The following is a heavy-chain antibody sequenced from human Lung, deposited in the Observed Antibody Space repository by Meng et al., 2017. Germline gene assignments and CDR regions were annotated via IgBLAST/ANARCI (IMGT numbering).Heavy chain of an antibody. Sequence: VQLQQWGGGLLRPSENLSLTGAVYGGSISGPYWSWIRQSTAKGLEWIGKINHGGSTNYNPSLESRVTISVDTPKNQFSLRLTSMTVADTAVYYCARERHSTIIRGVIDFWGQGALVTVSS. CDR1: GGSISGPY. J-gene: IGHJ4*02. CDR3: ARERHSTIIRGVIDF. D-gene: IGHD3-10*01. V-gene: IGHV4-34*01. CDR2: INHGGST.